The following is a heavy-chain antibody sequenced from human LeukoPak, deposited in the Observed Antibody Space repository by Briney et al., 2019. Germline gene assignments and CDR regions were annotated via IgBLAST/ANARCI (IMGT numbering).Heavy chain of an antibody. CDR1: GFTFSSYS. D-gene: IGHD5-12*01. V-gene: IGHV3-48*01. CDR2: ISSSSSTI. J-gene: IGHJ5*02. Sequence: PGGSLRLSCAASGFTFSSYSMNWVRQAPGKGLEWVSYISSSSSTIYYADSVKGRFTISRDNAKNSLYLQMNSLGAEDTAVYYCASGAEGYVFDPWGQGTLVTVSS. CDR3: ASGAEGYVFDP.